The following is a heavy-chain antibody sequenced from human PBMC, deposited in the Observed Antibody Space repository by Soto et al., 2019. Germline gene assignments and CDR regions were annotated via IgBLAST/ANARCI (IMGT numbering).Heavy chain of an antibody. D-gene: IGHD3-22*01. J-gene: IGHJ6*02. CDR2: IYYSGST. CDR1: GGSVSSASHY. V-gene: IGHV4-61*01. CDR3: AREYYDSSRYSYYGMDV. Sequence: QVQLQESGPGLVKPSETLSLTCTVSGGSVSSASHYWSWIRQPPGKGLEWIGHIYYSGSTNYNPSLKSRVTGSLDTSKNQFSLRLSSVTAADTAVYYCAREYYDSSRYSYYGMDVWGQGTTVTVSS.